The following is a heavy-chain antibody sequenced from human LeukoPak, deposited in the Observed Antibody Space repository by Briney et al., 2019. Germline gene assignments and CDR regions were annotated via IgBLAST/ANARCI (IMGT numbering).Heavy chain of an antibody. V-gene: IGHV3-7*01. CDR2: IKQDGSEK. Sequence: GGSLRLSYAASGFTFSSYWMSWVRQAPGKGLEWVANIKQDGSEKYYVDSVKGRFTISRDNAKNSLYLQMNSLRAEDTAVYYCAKERYSSGWYYFDYWGQGTLVTVSS. CDR3: AKERYSSGWYYFDY. J-gene: IGHJ4*02. D-gene: IGHD6-19*01. CDR1: GFTFSSYW.